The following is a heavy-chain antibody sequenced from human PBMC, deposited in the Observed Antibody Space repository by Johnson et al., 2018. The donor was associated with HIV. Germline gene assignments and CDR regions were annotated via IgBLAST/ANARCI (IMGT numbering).Heavy chain of an antibody. CDR1: GFTFDDYG. J-gene: IGHJ3*02. V-gene: IGHV3-20*04. Sequence: VLLVESGGNVVRPGGSLRLSCAASGFTFDDYGMSWVRQVPGKGLEWVSGLNWTAGRTGYADSVKGRFTISRDNSKNTLYLQMGSLRAEDMAVYYCARRDNDAFDIWGQGTMVTVSS. CDR3: ARRDNDAFDI. CDR2: LNWTAGRT.